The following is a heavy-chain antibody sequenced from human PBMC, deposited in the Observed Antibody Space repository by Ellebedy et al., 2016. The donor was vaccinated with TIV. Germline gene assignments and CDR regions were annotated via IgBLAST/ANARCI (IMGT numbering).Heavy chain of an antibody. Sequence: SETLSLTCTVSGYFISDGYYWGWIRQPPGKGLEWIGSGYHSGSTFYNPSLKSRVSISADTSKNQFSLTLRSVTAADTAVYFCAREDVQLITVDQFYYYMDVWGKGTTVTVSS. J-gene: IGHJ6*03. CDR2: GYHSGST. D-gene: IGHD4-11*01. CDR1: GYFISDGYY. CDR3: AREDVQLITVDQFYYYMDV. V-gene: IGHV4-38-2*02.